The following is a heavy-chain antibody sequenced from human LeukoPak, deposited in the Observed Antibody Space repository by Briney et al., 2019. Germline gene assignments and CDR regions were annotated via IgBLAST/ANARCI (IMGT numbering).Heavy chain of an antibody. Sequence: ASVRVSCKASGGTFSSYAISWVRQAPGQGLEWMGWMNPNSGNTGYAQKFQGRVTMTRNTSISTAYMELSSLRSEDTAVYYCARGDIVATISEGVDYWGQGTLVTVSS. V-gene: IGHV1-8*02. D-gene: IGHD5-12*01. J-gene: IGHJ4*02. CDR2: MNPNSGNT. CDR3: ARGDIVATISEGVDY. CDR1: GGTFSSYA.